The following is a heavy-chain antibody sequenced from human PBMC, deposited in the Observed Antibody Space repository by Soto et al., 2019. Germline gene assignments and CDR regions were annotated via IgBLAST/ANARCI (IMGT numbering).Heavy chain of an antibody. CDR2: ISSSGSTI. CDR1: GFTFSDYY. V-gene: IGHV3-11*01. CDR3: ARGSSSSDY. Sequence: GGSLRLSCAASGFTFSDYYMSWIRQAPGKGLEWVSYISSSGSTIYYADSVKGXXXXXXXXXXXXXXXXXXXXXXXDXAVYYCARGSSSSDYWGQGTLVTVSS. D-gene: IGHD6-6*01. J-gene: IGHJ4*02.